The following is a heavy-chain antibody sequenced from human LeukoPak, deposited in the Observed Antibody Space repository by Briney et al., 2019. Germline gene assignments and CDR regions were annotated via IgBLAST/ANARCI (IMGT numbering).Heavy chain of an antibody. J-gene: IGHJ6*04. CDR1: GFTFSSYA. V-gene: IGHV3-23*01. CDR2: ISDSGDST. Sequence: GGSLRLSCSASGFTFSSYAMSWVRQAPGKGLEWVSAISDSGDSTYYADSVKGRFTISRDNSKNTLYLQMNSLRAEDTAVYYCAKTRIAVAGMDVWGKGTTVTVSS. CDR3: AKTRIAVAGMDV. D-gene: IGHD6-19*01.